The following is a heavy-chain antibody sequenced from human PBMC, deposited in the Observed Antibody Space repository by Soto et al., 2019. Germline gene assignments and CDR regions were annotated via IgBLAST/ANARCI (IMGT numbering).Heavy chain of an antibody. CDR1: GFIFRNYW. CDR3: TRDWDD. V-gene: IGHV3-7*01. J-gene: IGHJ4*02. CDR2: IKQDGSET. Sequence: EVQLVESGGGLVQPGGSLRLSCEVSGFIFRNYWMAWARQAPGKGLEWVAVIKQDGSETHYVDSVRGRFTISRDNDKNSLYLQMSSLRVDDTGVYYCTRDWDDWGQGTLVTVSS.